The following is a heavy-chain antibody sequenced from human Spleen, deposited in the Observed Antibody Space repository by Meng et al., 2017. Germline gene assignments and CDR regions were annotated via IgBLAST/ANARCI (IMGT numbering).Heavy chain of an antibody. CDR1: GFTFSTYW. V-gene: IGHV3-7*01. J-gene: IGHJ4*01. CDR3: AKERVTAVARTDFDY. D-gene: IGHD6-19*01. CDR2: IKQDGSER. Sequence: GESLKISCAGSGFTFSTYWMSWVRQAPGKGLEWVANIKQDGSERYYVDSVKGRFTISRDNAKNSLYLQIDYLRAEDTAVYYCAKERVTAVARTDFDYWGQGKRVNGAS.